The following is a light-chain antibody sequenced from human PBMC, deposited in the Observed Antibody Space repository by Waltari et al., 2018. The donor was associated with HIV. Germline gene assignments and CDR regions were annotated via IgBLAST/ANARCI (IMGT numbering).Light chain of an antibody. CDR2: GKN. CDR1: SLRTYY. CDR3: AWWDRSGDYIL. Sequence: SSELTQDPAVSVALGQTVKIACLGDSLRTYYASWYRLRPGQAPQLLVYGKNSRPSGIPDRFSAFSSGNRAFLTITGARAEDEADYYCAWWDRSGDYILFGGGTSLTGL. J-gene: IGLJ2*01. V-gene: IGLV3-19*01.